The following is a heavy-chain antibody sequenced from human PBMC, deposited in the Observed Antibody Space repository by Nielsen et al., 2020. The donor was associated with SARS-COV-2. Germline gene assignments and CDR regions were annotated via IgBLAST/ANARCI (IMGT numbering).Heavy chain of an antibody. D-gene: IGHD3-10*01. CDR3: AKSITMVRGPFDY. J-gene: IGHJ4*02. CDR2: ISWNSGSI. CDR1: GFTFSNAW. V-gene: IGHV3-9*01. Sequence: SLKISCAASGFTFSNAWMSWVRQAPGKGLEWVSGISWNSGSIGYADSVKGRFTISRDNAKNSLYLQMNSLRAEDTALYYCAKSITMVRGPFDYWGQGTLVTVSS.